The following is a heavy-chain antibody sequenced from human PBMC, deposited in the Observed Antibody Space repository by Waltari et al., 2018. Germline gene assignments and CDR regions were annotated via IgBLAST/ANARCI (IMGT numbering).Heavy chain of an antibody. CDR3: ARDPRAYGSGSWY. Sequence: QVQLVQSGAEVKKPGSSVKVSCKASGGTFSSYTISWVRQAPGQGLEWMGRIIPILGIANYAQKFQGRVTITADKSTSTAYMELNSLRAEDTAVYYCARDPRAYGSGSWYWGQGTLVTVSS. V-gene: IGHV1-69*08. D-gene: IGHD3-10*01. J-gene: IGHJ4*02. CDR2: IIPILGIA. CDR1: GGTFSSYT.